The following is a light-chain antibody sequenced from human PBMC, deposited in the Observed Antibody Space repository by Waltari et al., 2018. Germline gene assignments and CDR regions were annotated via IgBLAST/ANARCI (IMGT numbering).Light chain of an antibody. CDR1: QKILNY. J-gene: IGKJ1*01. V-gene: IGKV1-39*01. Sequence: DIQMTQSPSSLSASVGDRVSITCRASQKILNYLNWYQQKPGRAPKLLISAISTLHSGVPPRFSGSGSGSGTVFTLTITSLRPEDFATYYCQQSHSTPWTFGQGTKVEIE. CDR3: QQSHSTPWT. CDR2: AIS.